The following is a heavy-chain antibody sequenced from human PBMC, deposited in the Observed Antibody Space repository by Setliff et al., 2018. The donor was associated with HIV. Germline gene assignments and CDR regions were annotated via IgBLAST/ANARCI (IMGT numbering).Heavy chain of an antibody. CDR3: ARANXXSDAFDI. CDR2: ISSNTGNP. Sequence: ASVKVSCKASGYSFTTYSLNWVRQVPGQGVEWMGWISSNTGNPTYAQDFTGRFVFSLDTSVNTAYLQITTSKAEDSAVYYCARANXXSDAFDIWGQGTMVTVSS. J-gene: IGHJ3*02. V-gene: IGHV7-4-1*02. CDR1: GYSFTTYS.